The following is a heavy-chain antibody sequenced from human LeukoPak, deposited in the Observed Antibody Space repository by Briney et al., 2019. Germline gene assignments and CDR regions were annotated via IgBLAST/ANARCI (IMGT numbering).Heavy chain of an antibody. J-gene: IGHJ4*02. Sequence: GASVKVSCKASGYTFTSYDINWVRQATGQGLEWMGWINPNSGGTNYAQKFQGRVTMTRDTSISTAYMELSRLRSDDTAVYYCARDVDARETPTDYWGQGTLVTVSS. CDR2: INPNSGGT. CDR3: ARDVDARETPTDY. D-gene: IGHD4-23*01. CDR1: GYTFTSYD. V-gene: IGHV1-2*02.